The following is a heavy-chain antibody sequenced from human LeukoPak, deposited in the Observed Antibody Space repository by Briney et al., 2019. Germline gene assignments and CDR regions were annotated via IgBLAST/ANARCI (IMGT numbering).Heavy chain of an antibody. CDR3: ARDPEGDYDYVWGSYRYTRDLDY. CDR2: ISSSSSYI. Sequence: GGSLRLSCAASGFTFSSYSMNWVRQAPGKGLEWVSSISSSSSYIYYADSMKGRFTISRDNAKNSLYLQMNSLRAEDTAVYYCARDPEGDYDYVWGSYRYTRDLDYWGQGTLVTVSS. CDR1: GFTFSSYS. D-gene: IGHD3-16*02. J-gene: IGHJ4*02. V-gene: IGHV3-21*01.